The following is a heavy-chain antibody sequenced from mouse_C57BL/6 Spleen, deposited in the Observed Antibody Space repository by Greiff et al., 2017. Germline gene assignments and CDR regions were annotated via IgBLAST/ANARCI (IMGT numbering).Heavy chain of an antibody. CDR2: ILPSIGRT. D-gene: IGHD2-5*01. V-gene: IGHV15-2*01. CDR3: ARGGSNYWYFDV. CDR1: DSEVFPIAY. J-gene: IGHJ1*03. Sequence: VQLQQSGSELRSPGSSVKLSCKDFDSEVFPIAYMSWVRQKPGHGFEWIGGILPSIGRTIYGEKFEDKATLDADTLSNTAYLELNSLTSEDSAISYCARGGSNYWYFDVWGTGTTGTVSS.